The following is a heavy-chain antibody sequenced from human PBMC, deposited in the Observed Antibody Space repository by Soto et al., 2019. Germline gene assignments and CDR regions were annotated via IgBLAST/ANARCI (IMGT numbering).Heavy chain of an antibody. CDR2: IYYSGST. CDR3: ARGLVLMVYARGGLGYYYMDV. Sequence: SETLSLTCTVSGGSISSGGYYWSWIRQHPGKGLEWIGYIYYSGSTYYNPSLKSRVTISVDTSKNQFSLKLSSVTAADTAVYYCARGLVLMVYARGGLGYYYMDVWGKGTTVTVSS. D-gene: IGHD2-8*01. CDR1: GGSISSGGYY. J-gene: IGHJ6*03. V-gene: IGHV4-31*03.